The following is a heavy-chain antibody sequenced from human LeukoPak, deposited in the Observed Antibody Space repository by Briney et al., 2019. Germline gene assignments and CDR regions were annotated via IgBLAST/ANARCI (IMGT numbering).Heavy chain of an antibody. Sequence: SDTLSLICTVSGDPISDYYWRWIRQPAGKGLELIGRIYTNGITNYNPSLKSRFTTSVDTSKNQLSLRLSSVTAADTAVYYCARGVMTAIFAFDICGQGTMVSVSS. V-gene: IGHV4-4*07. D-gene: IGHD2-21*02. CDR1: GDPISDYY. J-gene: IGHJ3*02. CDR3: ARGVMTAIFAFDI. CDR2: IYTNGIT.